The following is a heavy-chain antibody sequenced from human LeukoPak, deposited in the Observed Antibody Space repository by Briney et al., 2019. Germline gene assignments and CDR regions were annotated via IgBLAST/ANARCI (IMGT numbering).Heavy chain of an antibody. CDR2: INPSGGST. CDR3: ARAAIAARYYFDY. V-gene: IGHV1-46*01. D-gene: IGHD6-6*01. J-gene: IGHJ4*02. Sequence: ASVKVPCKASGYIFTSFYIHWVRQAPGQGLEWMGIINPSGGSTNYAQKFQGRVTMTRDTSTSTIYMELSSLRSEDTAVYYCARAAIAARYYFDYWGQGSLVTVSS. CDR1: GYIFTSFY.